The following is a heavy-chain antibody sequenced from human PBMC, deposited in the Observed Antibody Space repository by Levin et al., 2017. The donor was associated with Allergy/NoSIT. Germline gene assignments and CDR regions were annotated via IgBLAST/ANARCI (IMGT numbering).Heavy chain of an antibody. D-gene: IGHD4-23*01. Sequence: SETLSLTCTVSGGSVSSGSYYWSWIRQPPGKGLEWIGYIYYSGSTNYNPSLKSRVTISVDTSKNQFSLKLSSVTAADTAVYYCARDAGLRWDAFDIWGQGTMVTVSS. CDR1: GGSVSSGSYY. V-gene: IGHV4-61*01. CDR2: IYYSGST. CDR3: ARDAGLRWDAFDI. J-gene: IGHJ3*02.